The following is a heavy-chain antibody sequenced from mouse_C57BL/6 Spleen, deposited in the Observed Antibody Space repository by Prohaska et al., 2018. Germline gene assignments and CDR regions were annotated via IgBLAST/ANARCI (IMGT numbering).Heavy chain of an antibody. Sequence: HGKSFEWIVHINPNNGGTIYNQKFKGNATLTVDKSSSTAYMELRSLTSEDTAVYYCARGPSTMVTTGGYAMDYWGQVTSVTVSS. CDR3: ARGPSTMVTTGGYAMDY. J-gene: IGHJ4*01. D-gene: IGHD2-2*01. V-gene: IGHV1-18*01. CDR2: INPNNGGT.